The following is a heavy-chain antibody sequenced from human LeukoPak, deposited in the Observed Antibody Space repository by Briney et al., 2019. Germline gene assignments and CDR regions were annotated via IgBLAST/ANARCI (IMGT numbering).Heavy chain of an antibody. J-gene: IGHJ6*03. CDR3: ARDGCSGGSCFGPYYMDV. Sequence: ASVKLSCKASGYTFINYNIHWVRQAPGQGLEWMGIINPSGGSTTYAQKFQGRLTMTRDMSTSTVYMELSRLRSDDTAVYYCARDGCSGGSCFGPYYMDVWGKGTTVTVSS. CDR2: INPSGGST. D-gene: IGHD2-15*01. CDR1: GYTFINYN. V-gene: IGHV1-46*01.